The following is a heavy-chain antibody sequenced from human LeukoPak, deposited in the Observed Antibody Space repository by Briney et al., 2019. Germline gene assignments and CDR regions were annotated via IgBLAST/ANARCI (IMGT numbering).Heavy chain of an antibody. D-gene: IGHD6-13*01. Sequence: PSETLSLTCTVSGGSFSSGSYSWNWVRQPAGKGLEWIGRIYTSGSTNYNPSLKSRVTISVDTFKTQFSLKLSSVTAADTAVYYCARVTLYSSTWYFDYWGQGTLVTVSS. J-gene: IGHJ4*02. CDR1: GGSFSSGSYS. V-gene: IGHV4-61*02. CDR3: ARVTLYSSTWYFDY. CDR2: IYTSGST.